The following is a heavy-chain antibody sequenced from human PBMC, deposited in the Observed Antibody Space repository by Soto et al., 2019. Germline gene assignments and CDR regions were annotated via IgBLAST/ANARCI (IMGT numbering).Heavy chain of an antibody. V-gene: IGHV3-30*03. CDR1: GFTVSTFG. Sequence: QVQLVESGGGVVQPGRSLRLSCAVSGFTVSTFGMHWVRQAPGKGLEWVAVISRDGNTKFYADSVKGRITISRDNSRNSLFLEMNSLRGDDMAVYYCTGEVSSGYWGQGTLVTVSS. D-gene: IGHD2-8*02. CDR3: TGEVSSGY. CDR2: ISRDGNTK. J-gene: IGHJ4*02.